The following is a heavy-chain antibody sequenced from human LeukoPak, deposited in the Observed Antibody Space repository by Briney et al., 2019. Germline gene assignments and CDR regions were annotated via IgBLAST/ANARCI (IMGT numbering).Heavy chain of an antibody. D-gene: IGHD2-15*01. CDR3: ARVLQIVVVVAADPVGFDP. CDR1: GGSFSGYY. Sequence: SETLSLTCAVYGGSFSGYYWSWIRQPPGKGLERIGEINHSGSTNYNPSLKSRVTISVDTSKNQFSLKLSSVTAADTAVYYCARVLQIVVVVAADPVGFDPWGQGTLVTVSS. J-gene: IGHJ5*02. CDR2: INHSGST. V-gene: IGHV4-34*01.